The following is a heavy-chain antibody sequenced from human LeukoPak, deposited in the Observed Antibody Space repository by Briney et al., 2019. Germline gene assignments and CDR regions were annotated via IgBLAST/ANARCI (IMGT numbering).Heavy chain of an antibody. D-gene: IGHD6-19*01. CDR3: ARGDAVTVAGTSFDY. CDR2: INYSGST. V-gene: IGHV4-59*01. CDR1: GGSISSYY. Sequence: SETLSLTCTVSGGSISSYYWSWIRQPPGKGLEWIGYINYSGSTNCNPSLKSRVTISVDTSKNQFSLKLSSVTAADTAVYYCARGDAVTVAGTSFDYWGQGTLVTVSS. J-gene: IGHJ4*02.